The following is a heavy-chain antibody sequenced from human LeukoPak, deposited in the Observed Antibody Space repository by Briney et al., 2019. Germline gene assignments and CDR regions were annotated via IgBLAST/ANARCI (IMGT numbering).Heavy chain of an antibody. V-gene: IGHV3-30*18. CDR1: GFTFSSYG. Sequence: GGSLRLSCAASGFTFSSYGMHWVRQAPGKGLEWVAVISYDGSNKYYADSVKGRFTISRDNSKNTLYLQMNSLRAEDTAVYYCAKLDYVPPDYWGQGTLVTVSS. J-gene: IGHJ4*02. CDR2: ISYDGSNK. CDR3: AKLDYVPPDY. D-gene: IGHD4-17*01.